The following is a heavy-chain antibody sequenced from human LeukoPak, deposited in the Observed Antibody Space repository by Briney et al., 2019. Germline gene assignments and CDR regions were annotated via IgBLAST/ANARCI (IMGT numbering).Heavy chain of an antibody. V-gene: IGHV4-39*02. Sequence: SETLSLTCTVSGGSISSSSYYWGWIRQPPGKGLEWIGSIYYSGSTYYNPSLKSRVTISVDTSKNQFSLQLNSVTPEDTAVYYCARDLGTSGWYTFDYWGQGTLVTVSS. CDR3: ARDLGTSGWYTFDY. D-gene: IGHD6-19*01. CDR2: IYYSGST. J-gene: IGHJ4*02. CDR1: GGSISSSSYY.